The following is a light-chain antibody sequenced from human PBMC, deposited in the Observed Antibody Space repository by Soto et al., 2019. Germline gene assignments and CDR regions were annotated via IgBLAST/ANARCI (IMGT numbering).Light chain of an antibody. Sequence: QSALTQPASVSGSPGQSITISCTGTRSDVGGYNYVSWYQQHPGKAPKLMIYDVSARPSGISNRFSGSKSGNTASLTISGLQAEDEADYYCSSYTTSGTRVFGGGTKVTVL. CDR2: DVS. CDR3: SSYTTSGTRV. CDR1: RSDVGGYNY. V-gene: IGLV2-14*01. J-gene: IGLJ2*01.